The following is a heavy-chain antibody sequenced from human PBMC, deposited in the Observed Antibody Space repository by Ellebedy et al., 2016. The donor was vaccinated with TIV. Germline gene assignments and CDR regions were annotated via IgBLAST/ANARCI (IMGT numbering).Heavy chain of an antibody. D-gene: IGHD6-19*01. CDR2: IHYRGTT. Sequence: SETLSLXXTVSGGSISSNDYYWNWIRQHPGKGLEWIGYIHYRGTTYYNPTLKSRASISVDKSQNQFSLQLTSVTAADTAVYYCARSILSTLTSGWYRPMDVWGQGTTVAVSS. V-gene: IGHV4-31*03. CDR3: ARSILSTLTSGWYRPMDV. J-gene: IGHJ6*02. CDR1: GGSISSNDYY.